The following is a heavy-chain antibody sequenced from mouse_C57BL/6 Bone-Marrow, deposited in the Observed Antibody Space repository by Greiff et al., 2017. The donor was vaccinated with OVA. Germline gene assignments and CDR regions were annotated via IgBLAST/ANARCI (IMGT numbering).Heavy chain of an antibody. D-gene: IGHD2-1*01. CDR3: ARRGYGNYAWFAY. J-gene: IGHJ3*01. CDR2: IYPGSGST. V-gene: IGHV1-55*01. CDR1: GYTFPSYW. Sequence: QVQLKQPGAELVKPGASVKMSCKASGYTFPSYWITWVKQRPGQGLEWIGDIYPGSGSTNYNEKFKSKATLTVDTSSSTAYMQLSSLTSEDSAVYYCARRGYGNYAWFAYWGQGTLVTVSA.